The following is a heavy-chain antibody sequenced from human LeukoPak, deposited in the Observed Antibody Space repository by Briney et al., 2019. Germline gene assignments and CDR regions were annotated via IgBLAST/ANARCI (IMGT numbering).Heavy chain of an antibody. J-gene: IGHJ5*02. CDR2: INPNSGGT. CDR1: GYTFTDYY. Sequence: ASVKVSCKASGYTFTDYYMHWVRQAPGQGLEWMGWINPNSGGTNYAQKFQGRVTMTRDTSITTVYMELSRLRSDDTALYYCARPQSDTTGTTGFDPWGQGTLVTVPS. V-gene: IGHV1-2*02. D-gene: IGHD1-1*01. CDR3: ARPQSDTTGTTGFDP.